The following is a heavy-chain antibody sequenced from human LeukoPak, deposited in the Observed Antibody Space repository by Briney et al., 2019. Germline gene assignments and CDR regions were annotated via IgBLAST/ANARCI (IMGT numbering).Heavy chain of an antibody. Sequence: GGSLRLSRAASGFTFNSYWMTWVRQAPGKGLEWVAILNQDGSEKYFVDSVKGRFTISRDNAKNLLFLQMNSLRAEDTAVYYCVRAPSALGWLLRPYFDYWGQGTLVTVSS. CDR1: GFTFNSYW. CDR3: VRAPSALGWLLRPYFDY. D-gene: IGHD3-3*01. CDR2: LNQDGSEK. V-gene: IGHV3-7*01. J-gene: IGHJ4*02.